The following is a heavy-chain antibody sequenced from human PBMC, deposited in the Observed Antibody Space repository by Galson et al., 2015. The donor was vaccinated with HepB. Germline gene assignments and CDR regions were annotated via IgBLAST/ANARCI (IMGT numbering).Heavy chain of an antibody. CDR2: IYPGDSDT. J-gene: IGHJ6*02. CDR3: ARHQGYCSSTSCYGYYGMDV. Sequence: QSGAEVTKPGESLKISCKGSGYSFTSYWIGWVRQMPGKGLEWMGIIYPGDSDTRYSPSFQGQVTISADKSIGTAYLQWSSLKASDTAMYYCARHQGYCSSTSCYGYYGMDVWGQGTTVTVSS. D-gene: IGHD2-2*01. CDR1: GYSFTSYW. V-gene: IGHV5-51*01.